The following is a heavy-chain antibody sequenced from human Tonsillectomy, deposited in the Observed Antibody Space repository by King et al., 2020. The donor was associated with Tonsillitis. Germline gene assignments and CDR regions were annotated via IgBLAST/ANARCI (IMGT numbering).Heavy chain of an antibody. CDR1: GFTFSSYG. V-gene: IGHV3-33*05. Sequence: QVQLVESGGGVVQPGRSLRLSCAASGFTFSSYGMHWVRQAPGKGLEWVAVISYDGRTKYYADSVMGRFTISRDNSKNTLYLQMNFLRAEDTAVYYCASDPDYGGNSGFDYWGQGTLVTVSS. J-gene: IGHJ4*02. CDR2: ISYDGRTK. D-gene: IGHD4-23*01. CDR3: ASDPDYGGNSGFDY.